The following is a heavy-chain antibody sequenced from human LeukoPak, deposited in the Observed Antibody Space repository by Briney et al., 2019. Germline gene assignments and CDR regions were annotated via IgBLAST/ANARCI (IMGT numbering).Heavy chain of an antibody. J-gene: IGHJ4*02. D-gene: IGHD1-1*01. Sequence: PSETLSLTCSVSGGSVNNYYWAWIRQSPGKTLEWIAYVFYNGYTSYNPSLKSRATISIDTSRNQFSLQLSSVIAADTAVYFCARIPPYNSGRGGFDYWGQGTLVTVSS. CDR2: VFYNGYT. V-gene: IGHV4-59*02. CDR3: ARIPPYNSGRGGFDY. CDR1: GGSVNNYY.